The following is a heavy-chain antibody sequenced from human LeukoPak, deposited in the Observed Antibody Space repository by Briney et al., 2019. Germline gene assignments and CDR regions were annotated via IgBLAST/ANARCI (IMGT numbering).Heavy chain of an antibody. D-gene: IGHD6-19*01. CDR1: GFTFSSHA. J-gene: IGHJ1*01. CDR2: IIGSGGST. CDR3: AKAAVGIVVAGD. V-gene: IGHV3-23*01. Sequence: GGSLRLSCAASGFTFSSHAMIWVRQAPWRGLEWVSSIIGSGGSTYYADSVKGRFTISRDNSKNTLYLQMNSLSAEDTAVYYCAKAAVGIVVAGDWGQGTLVTVSS.